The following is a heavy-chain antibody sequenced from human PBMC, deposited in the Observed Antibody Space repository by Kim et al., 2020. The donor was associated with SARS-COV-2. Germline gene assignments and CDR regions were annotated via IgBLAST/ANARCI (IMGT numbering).Heavy chain of an antibody. CDR2: ISGDGSGT. CDR1: GFTFHNYD. V-gene: IGHV3-43*02. D-gene: IGHD2-21*01. J-gene: IGHJ4*02. CDR3: AKAACGGNWYLVDS. Sequence: GGSLRLSCAASGFTFHNYDMHWVRRAPGKGLEWVSLISGDGSGTQYGDSVKGRFTISRDNSKNSLYLQINSLRTEDTAFYYCAKAACGGNWYLVDSWCQG.